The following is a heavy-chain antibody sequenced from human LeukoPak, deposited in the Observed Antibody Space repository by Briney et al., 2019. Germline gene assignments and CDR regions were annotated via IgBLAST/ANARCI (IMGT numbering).Heavy chain of an antibody. J-gene: IGHJ4*02. V-gene: IGHV3-48*02. D-gene: IGHD1-14*01. Sequence: PGGSLRLSCAASVFTLSSYSMNWVRQAPGKGLEWVAYISSSRTSIYYADSVKGRFTISRDDAKNSLYLQMNSLRDEDTAVYYCARGSPAPPDPKKEYPIGDYWGQGTLVAVSS. CDR1: VFTLSSYS. CDR3: ARGSPAPPDPKKEYPIGDY. CDR2: ISSSRTSI.